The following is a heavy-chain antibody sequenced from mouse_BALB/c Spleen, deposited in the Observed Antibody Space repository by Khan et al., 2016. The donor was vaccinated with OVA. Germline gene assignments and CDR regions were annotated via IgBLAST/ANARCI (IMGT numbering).Heavy chain of an antibody. J-gene: IGHJ4*01. CDR1: GYTFPEYT. V-gene: IGHV1-18*01. CDR2: INPKNGGT. CDR3: ARDAGRY. D-gene: IGHD3-3*01. Sequence: VQLKQSGPELVKPGASVKISCKTSGYTFPEYTVHWVKQSLGKSLDWIGVINPKNGGTAYNQKFKCMATLTVDKSSNIAYMELRSLTSEDSAVYYCARDAGRYWGQGTSVTVAS.